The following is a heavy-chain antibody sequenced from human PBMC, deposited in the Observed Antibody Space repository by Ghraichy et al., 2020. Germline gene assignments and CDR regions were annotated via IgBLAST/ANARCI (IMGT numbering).Heavy chain of an antibody. J-gene: IGHJ4*02. Sequence: GGSLRLSCAASGFTFSSYAMSWVRHAPGKGLEWVSGICGSGGNTYYADSVKGRFTISRDNSKNTLYLQMNSLRAEDTAVYYCAKGGGGSCYSRLDYWGQGTLVTVSS. D-gene: IGHD2-15*01. CDR1: GFTFSSYA. V-gene: IGHV3-23*01. CDR2: ICGSGGNT. CDR3: AKGGGGSCYSRLDY.